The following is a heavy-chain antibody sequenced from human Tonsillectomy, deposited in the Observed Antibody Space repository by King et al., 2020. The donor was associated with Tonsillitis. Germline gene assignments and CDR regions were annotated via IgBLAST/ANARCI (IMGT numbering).Heavy chain of an antibody. CDR2: ISGNSGTI. V-gene: IGHV3-9*01. CDR1: GFSFDDYA. CDR3: TKDPDYYDSSTS. Sequence: VQLVQSGGALVQPGRSLRLSCAASGFSFDDYAMHWVRQAPGKGLGWVSGISGNSGTIGYADSVKGRFTISRDNAKNFLYLQMNSLRAEDTALYYCTKDPDYYDSSTSWGQGTLVTVSS. J-gene: IGHJ4*02. D-gene: IGHD3-22*01.